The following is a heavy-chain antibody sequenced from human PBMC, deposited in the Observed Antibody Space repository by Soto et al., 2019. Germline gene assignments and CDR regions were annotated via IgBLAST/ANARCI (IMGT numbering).Heavy chain of an antibody. V-gene: IGHV3-23*01. J-gene: IGHJ6*02. CDR3: AKDGWQNNYYYYGMDV. CDR2: ISGSGGST. D-gene: IGHD2-15*01. Sequence: PGGSLRLSCAASGFTFSSYAMSWVRQAPGKGLEWVSAISGSGGSTYYADSVKGRFTISRDNSKNTLYLQMNSLRAEDTAVYYCAKDGWQNNYYYYGMDVWGQWTTVTVSS. CDR1: GFTFSSYA.